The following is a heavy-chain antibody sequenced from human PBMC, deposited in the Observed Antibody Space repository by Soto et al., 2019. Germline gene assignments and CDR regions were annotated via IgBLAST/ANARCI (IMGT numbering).Heavy chain of an antibody. Sequence: GGSLRLSCAASGFTFSSYGMHWVRQAPGKGLEWVAVISYDGSNKYYADSVKGRFTISRDNSKNTLYLQMNSLRAEDTAVYYCARAVNYYDSSGYPYPLKYCGQGTLVTVSS. D-gene: IGHD3-22*01. J-gene: IGHJ4*02. CDR3: ARAVNYYDSSGYPYPLKY. CDR2: ISYDGSNK. CDR1: GFTFSSYG. V-gene: IGHV3-30*03.